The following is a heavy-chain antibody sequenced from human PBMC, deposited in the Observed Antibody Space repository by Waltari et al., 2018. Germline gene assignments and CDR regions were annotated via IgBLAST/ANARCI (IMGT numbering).Heavy chain of an antibody. Sequence: EVQLLESGGGLVQPVGSLRLSCAASGLTFSSYAMGWVRQAPGKGLEWVSAISGSGGSTYYADSVKGRFTISRDNSKNTLYLQMNSLRAEDTAVYYCAKALILRFLEIWGQGTMVTVSS. CDR1: GLTFSSYA. CDR3: AKALILRFLEI. D-gene: IGHD3-3*01. J-gene: IGHJ3*02. V-gene: IGHV3-23*01. CDR2: ISGSGGST.